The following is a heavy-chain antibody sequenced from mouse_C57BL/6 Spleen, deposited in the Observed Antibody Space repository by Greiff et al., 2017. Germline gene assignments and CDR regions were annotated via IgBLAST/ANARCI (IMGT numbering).Heavy chain of an antibody. CDR3: ARGTYDGSSYANFDV. CDR2: INPSSGYT. D-gene: IGHD1-1*01. CDR1: GYTFTSYT. Sequence: QVQLQQSGAELARPGASVKMSCKASGYTFTSYTMHWVKQRPGQGLEWIGYINPSSGYTKYNQKFKDKATLTADKSSSTSYMQLSRLTSEDSAVYYCARGTYDGSSYANFDVWGTGTTVTVSS. V-gene: IGHV1-4*01. J-gene: IGHJ1*03.